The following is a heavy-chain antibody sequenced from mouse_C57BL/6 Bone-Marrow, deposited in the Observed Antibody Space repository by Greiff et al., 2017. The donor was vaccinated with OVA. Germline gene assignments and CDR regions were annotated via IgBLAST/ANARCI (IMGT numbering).Heavy chain of an antibody. D-gene: IGHD1-1*01. CDR1: GFTFSDAW. J-gene: IGHJ1*03. CDR2: IRNKANNHAT. CDR3: TPSYYYGSSGWYFDV. V-gene: IGHV6-6*01. Sequence: EVQGVESGGGLVQPGGSMKLSCAASGFTFSDAWMDWVRQSPEKGLEWVAEIRNKANNHATYYAESVKGRFTISRDDSKSSVYLQMNSLRAEDTGIYYCTPSYYYGSSGWYFDVWGTGTTVTVSS.